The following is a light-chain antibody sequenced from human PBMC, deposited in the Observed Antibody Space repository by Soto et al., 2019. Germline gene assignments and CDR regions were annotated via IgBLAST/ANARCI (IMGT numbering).Light chain of an antibody. CDR3: QQYSTSPWT. CDR2: GAS. V-gene: IGKV3-20*01. Sequence: EVVLTQSPGTLSLSPGDRATLSCRASQSVSSSYLAWYQQKLGQAPRLLIYGASSRATGIPDRFSGSGSGTHLNLTISSLEPEDVAVYYYQQYSTSPWTFGQGTKVEIK. CDR1: QSVSSSY. J-gene: IGKJ1*01.